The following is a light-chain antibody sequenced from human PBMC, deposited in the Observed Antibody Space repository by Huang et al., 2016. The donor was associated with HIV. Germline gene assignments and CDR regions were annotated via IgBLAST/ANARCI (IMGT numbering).Light chain of an antibody. CDR1: RGSSNS. J-gene: IGKJ4*01. CDR2: AAS. CDR3: QQYYNTTLS. V-gene: IGKV1-NL1*01. Sequence: DIQMTQSPSSLSASVGDRVTITCRASRGSSNSLAWYKQQPGKAPKLLLYAASRLQGGVPSRFSGSGSRTDYTLTISSLQPEDSATYYCQQYYNTTLSFGGGTKVEIK.